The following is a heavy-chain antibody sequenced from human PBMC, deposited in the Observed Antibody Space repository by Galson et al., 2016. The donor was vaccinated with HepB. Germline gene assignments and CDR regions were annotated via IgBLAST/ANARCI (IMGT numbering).Heavy chain of an antibody. CDR2: VWFDGYNK. V-gene: IGHV3-33*01. J-gene: IGHJ3*01. Sequence: SLRLSCAASGFTFSLYGMQWVRQAPGKGLEWVAVVWFDGYNKFYADSVRGRFTVSRDSSRDTVDLQMNNLRAEDTAMYFCARDLGVRGYGREPRDAYDLWGQGTMVSVSS. D-gene: IGHD3-10*01. CDR1: GFTFSLYG. CDR3: ARDLGVRGYGREPRDAYDL.